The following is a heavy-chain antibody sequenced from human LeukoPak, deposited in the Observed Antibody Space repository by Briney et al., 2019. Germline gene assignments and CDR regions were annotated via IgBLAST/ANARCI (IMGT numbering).Heavy chain of an antibody. CDR1: GGTFSSYA. V-gene: IGHV1-69*05. Sequence: AASVKVSCKASGGTFSSYAISWARQAPGQGLEWMGGIIPIFGTANYAQKFQGRVTITTDESTSTAYMELSSLRSEDTAVYYCARGGSYYKRFDYWGQGTLVTVSS. J-gene: IGHJ4*02. D-gene: IGHD1-26*01. CDR3: ARGGSYYKRFDY. CDR2: IIPIFGTA.